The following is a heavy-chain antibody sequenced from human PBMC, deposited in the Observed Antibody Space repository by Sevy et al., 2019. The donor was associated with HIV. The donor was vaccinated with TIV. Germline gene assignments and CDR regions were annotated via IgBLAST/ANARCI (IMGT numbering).Heavy chain of an antibody. CDR3: ARDPYYYDSSGYSLGVDY. CDR1: GFTFSSYS. V-gene: IGHV3-48*02. D-gene: IGHD3-22*01. CDR2: ISSSSSTI. Sequence: GGSLRLSCAASGFTFSSYSMNWVRQAPGKGLEWVSYISSSSSTIYYADSVEGRFTISRDNAKNSLYLQMNSLRDEDTAVYYCARDPYYYDSSGYSLGVDYWGQGTLVTVSS. J-gene: IGHJ4*02.